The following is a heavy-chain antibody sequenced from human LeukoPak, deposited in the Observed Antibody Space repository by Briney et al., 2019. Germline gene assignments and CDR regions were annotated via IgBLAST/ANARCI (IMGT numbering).Heavy chain of an antibody. CDR2: INHSGST. Sequence: SETLSLTCAVYGGSFSGYYWSWIRQPPGKGLEWIGEINHSGSTNYNPSLKSRVTISVDTSKNQFSLKLSSVTAADTAVYYCARGRGMIVVVFDYWGQGTLVTVSS. CDR3: ARGRGMIVVVFDY. CDR1: GGSFSGYY. V-gene: IGHV4-34*01. J-gene: IGHJ4*02. D-gene: IGHD3-22*01.